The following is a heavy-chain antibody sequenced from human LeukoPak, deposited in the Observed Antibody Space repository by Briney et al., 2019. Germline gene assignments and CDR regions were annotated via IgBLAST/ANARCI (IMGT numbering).Heavy chain of an antibody. CDR1: GGSISSSSYY. CDR2: IYYSGTT. V-gene: IGHV4-39*01. CDR3: ARPAVKYSSYYFDY. D-gene: IGHD4-11*01. J-gene: IGHJ4*02. Sequence: PSETLSLTCTVSGGSISSSSYYWGWIRQPPGKGLEWIGSIYYSGTTYYNPSLKSRVTISVDTSKNQFSLNLSSVTAADTAVYYCARPAVKYSSYYFDYWGQGTLVTVSS.